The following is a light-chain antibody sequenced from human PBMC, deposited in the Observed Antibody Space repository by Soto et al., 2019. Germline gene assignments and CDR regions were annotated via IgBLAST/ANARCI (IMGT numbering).Light chain of an antibody. CDR2: RNN. Sequence: QSVLAQPPSASGNPGQRVTISCSGSSSNIGSKYVYWYQQLPGTAPKLLIYRNNQRPSGVPDRFSGSKSGTSASLAISGLRSEDEADYYCAAWDDSLTVVFGGGTKLTVL. CDR3: AAWDDSLTVV. J-gene: IGLJ2*01. V-gene: IGLV1-47*01. CDR1: SSNIGSKY.